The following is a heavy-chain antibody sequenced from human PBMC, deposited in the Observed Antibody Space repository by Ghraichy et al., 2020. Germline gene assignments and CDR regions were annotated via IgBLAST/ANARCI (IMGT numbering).Heavy chain of an antibody. CDR1: GLIFSNYW. V-gene: IGHV3-7*03. CDR3: SAGDTFDI. D-gene: IGHD3-10*01. CDR2: INQDGREK. Sequence: GGSLRLSCAASGLIFSNYWMTWVRQAPGKGLEWVANINQDGREKYYVGSVKGRFTISRDNAKNCLYLEMNNLGAEDTAVYSCSAGDTFDIWGRGTMVTVSS. J-gene: IGHJ3*02.